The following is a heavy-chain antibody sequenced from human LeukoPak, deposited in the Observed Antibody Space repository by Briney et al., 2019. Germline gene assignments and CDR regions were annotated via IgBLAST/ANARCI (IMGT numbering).Heavy chain of an antibody. CDR3: ARGVGPRYFDL. Sequence: ASVKVSCRSYGYTFTGYYIHWVRQAPGQGLEWMGWINCHSGGTNYAQKFQGRVTMTTDTSISTAYMELGRLRSDDTAVYYCARGVGPRYFDLWGRGTLVTVSS. CDR2: INCHSGGT. CDR1: GYTFTGYY. D-gene: IGHD1-26*01. V-gene: IGHV1-2*02. J-gene: IGHJ2*01.